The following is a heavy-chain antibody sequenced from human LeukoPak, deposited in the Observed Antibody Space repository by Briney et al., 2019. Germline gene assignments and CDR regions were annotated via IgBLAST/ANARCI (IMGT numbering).Heavy chain of an antibody. CDR1: GYTFTSYG. D-gene: IGHD5-24*01. V-gene: IGHV1-18*01. J-gene: IGHJ4*02. CDR3: ARGGGDGYKIDNY. CDR2: ISAYNGDT. Sequence: ASVKVSCKASGYTFTSYGISWVRQAPGQGLEWMGWISAYNGDTNYAQKLQGRVTMTRDTSTSTVYMELSSLRSEDTAVYYCARGGGDGYKIDNYWGQGTLVTVSS.